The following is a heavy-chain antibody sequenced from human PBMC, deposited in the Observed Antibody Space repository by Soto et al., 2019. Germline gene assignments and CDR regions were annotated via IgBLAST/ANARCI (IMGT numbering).Heavy chain of an antibody. D-gene: IGHD3-22*01. J-gene: IGHJ4*02. V-gene: IGHV1-18*04. CDR1: GYTFTSYG. Sequence: GASVKVSCKASGYTFTSYGISWVRQAPGQGLEWMGWISAYNGNTNYAQKLQGRVTMTTDTSTSTAYMELRSLRSDDTAVYYCARVLYYYDGNGPFEYWGQGTQVTVSS. CDR2: ISAYNGNT. CDR3: ARVLYYYDGNGPFEY.